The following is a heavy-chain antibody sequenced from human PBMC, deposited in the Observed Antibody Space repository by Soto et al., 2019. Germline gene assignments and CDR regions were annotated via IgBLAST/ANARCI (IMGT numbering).Heavy chain of an antibody. CDR3: VSHDGYNTSPGRMDA. CDR1: GDSISSGSHS. J-gene: IGHJ6*04. D-gene: IGHD2-21*02. CDR2: IYYTGNT. Sequence: SETLSLTCIVSGDSISSGSHSWGWIRPPPGKGLEWIGSIYYTGNTQYNPSLKSRVTISVDTSINQFSLRLNSVTDADTAVYYCVSHDGYNTSPGRMDAWGKGTMVTVSS. V-gene: IGHV4-39*01.